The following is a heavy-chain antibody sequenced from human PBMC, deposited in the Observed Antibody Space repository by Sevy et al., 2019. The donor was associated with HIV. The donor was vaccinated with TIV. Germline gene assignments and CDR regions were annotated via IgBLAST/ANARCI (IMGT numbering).Heavy chain of an antibody. V-gene: IGHV3-11*01. CDR3: ARDPTYYDFWSGYYTGWFDP. CDR1: GFTFSDYY. J-gene: IGHJ5*02. CDR2: ISSSGSTI. D-gene: IGHD3-3*01. Sequence: GGSLRLSCAASGFTFSDYYMSWVRQAPGKGLEWVSYISSSGSTIYYADSVKGRFTISRDNAKNSLYLQMNSLRAEETALYYCARDPTYYDFWSGYYTGWFDPWGQGTLVTVSS.